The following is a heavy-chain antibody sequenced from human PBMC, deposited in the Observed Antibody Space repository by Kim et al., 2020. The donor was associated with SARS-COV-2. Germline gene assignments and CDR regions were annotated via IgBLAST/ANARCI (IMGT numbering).Heavy chain of an antibody. V-gene: IGHV3-9*01. CDR1: GFTFGDYA. Sequence: GGSLRLSCAASGFTFGDYAMHWVRQGPGKGLEWVSGISGNSGSLDYADSVKGRFTISRDNAMNSLYLRMHSLRVEDTALYYCAKDMKQGGYIGGLYDSSGYTDYWGQGTLVTVSS. J-gene: IGHJ4*02. CDR2: ISGNSGSL. D-gene: IGHD3-22*01. CDR3: AKDMKQGGYIGGLYDSSGYTDY.